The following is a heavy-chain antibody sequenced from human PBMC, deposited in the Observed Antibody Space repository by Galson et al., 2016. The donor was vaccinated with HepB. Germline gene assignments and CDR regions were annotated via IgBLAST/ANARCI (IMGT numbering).Heavy chain of an antibody. D-gene: IGHD3-3*01. CDR3: AKDQGRDLWSGGYFDY. Sequence: SLRLSCAASGFTFSSYAMSWVRQAPGQGLEWVSAISGSGGSTYYADSVKGRFTISRDNSKNTLYLQMNSLRAEDTAVYYCAKDQGRDLWSGGYFDYWGQGTLVTVSS. CDR2: ISGSGGST. V-gene: IGHV3-23*01. CDR1: GFTFSSYA. J-gene: IGHJ4*02.